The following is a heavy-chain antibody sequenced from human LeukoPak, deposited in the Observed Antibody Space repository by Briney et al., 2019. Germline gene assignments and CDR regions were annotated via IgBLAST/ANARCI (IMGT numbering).Heavy chain of an antibody. D-gene: IGHD6-13*01. J-gene: IGHJ1*01. CDR1: GYTFSNFD. Sequence: ASVKVSCKASGYTFSNFDINWVRQATGQGLEWMGWMNPHSGNTGYSQKFQGRVTITKNSSISTAYMELSSLTSEDTAVYYCAREAYSSTWAHWGQGTLVTVSS. CDR2: MNPHSGNT. CDR3: AREAYSSTWAH. V-gene: IGHV1-8*03.